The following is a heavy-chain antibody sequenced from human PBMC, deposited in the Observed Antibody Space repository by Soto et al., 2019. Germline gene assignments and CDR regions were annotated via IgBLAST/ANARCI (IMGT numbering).Heavy chain of an antibody. CDR3: ARDAPPADY. V-gene: IGHV1-18*01. Sequence: QVQLVQSGAEVKKPGASVKVSCKASGYTFTRSGISWVRQAPGQGLEWMGWIRAYNGNTNYAQKLQGRVTMTPDTSTSPDYMELRSLRPEDPAVYYCARDAPPADYWGQGTLVTVSS. J-gene: IGHJ4*02. CDR2: IRAYNGNT. CDR1: GYTFTRSG.